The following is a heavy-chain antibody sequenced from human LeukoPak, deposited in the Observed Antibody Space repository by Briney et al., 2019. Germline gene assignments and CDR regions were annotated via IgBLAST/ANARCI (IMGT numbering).Heavy chain of an antibody. CDR3: AREYFSYYYDSSGYSHFDY. J-gene: IGHJ4*02. Sequence: PGGSLRLSCAASGFTFSSYSMNWVRQAPGKGLEYVSAISSNGGSTYYANSVKGRFTISRDNSKNTLYLQMGSLRAEDMAVYYCAREYFSYYYDSSGYSHFDYWGQGTLVTVSS. V-gene: IGHV3-64*01. CDR2: ISSNGGST. CDR1: GFTFSSYS. D-gene: IGHD3-22*01.